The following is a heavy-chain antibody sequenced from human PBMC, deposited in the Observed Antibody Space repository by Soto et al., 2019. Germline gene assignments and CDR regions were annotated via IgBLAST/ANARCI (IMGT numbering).Heavy chain of an antibody. V-gene: IGHV4-30-4*01. J-gene: IGHJ4*02. CDR2: IYYSGST. D-gene: IGHD3-10*01. Sequence: SETLSLTCTVSGGSISSGDYYWIWIRHPPGKGLEWIGYIYYSGSTYYNPSLKSRVTISVDTSKNQFSLKLSSVTAADTAVYYCASIYGSGRNDYWGQGTLVTVSS. CDR3: ASIYGSGRNDY. CDR1: GGSISSGDYY.